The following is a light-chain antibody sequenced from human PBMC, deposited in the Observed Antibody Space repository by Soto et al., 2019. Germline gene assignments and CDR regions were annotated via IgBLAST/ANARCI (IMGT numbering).Light chain of an antibody. Sequence: QPALTQPASVSGSPGQSITISCTGTSSDVGGYNYVSWYQQHPGKAPKLMIYDVSNRPSGVSNRFSDSKSGNTASLTISGLQAEDEADYYCSSYTSSSPYVFGTGTKVTVL. CDR3: SSYTSSSPYV. V-gene: IGLV2-14*01. CDR2: DVS. CDR1: SSDVGGYNY. J-gene: IGLJ1*01.